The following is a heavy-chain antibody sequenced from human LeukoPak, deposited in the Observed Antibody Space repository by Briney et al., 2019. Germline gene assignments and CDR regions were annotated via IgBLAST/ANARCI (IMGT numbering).Heavy chain of an antibody. D-gene: IGHD3-10*01. Sequence: GGSLRLSCAASGFTFNKAWMSWVRLAPGKGLEWVGRVKNKGDGGTTDYAAPVKGRFTVSRDDSKSTLYLQMNSLKTEGTAVYYCTTSGTPFEYWGQGTLVTVSS. J-gene: IGHJ4*02. CDR2: VKNKGDGGTT. CDR3: TTSGTPFEY. V-gene: IGHV3-15*01. CDR1: GFTFNKAW.